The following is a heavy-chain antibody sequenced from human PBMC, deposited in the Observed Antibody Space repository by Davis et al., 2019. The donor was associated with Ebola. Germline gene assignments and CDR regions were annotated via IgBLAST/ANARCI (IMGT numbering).Heavy chain of an antibody. D-gene: IGHD6-13*01. Sequence: AASVKVSCKASGYTFTGYYMHWVRQAPGQGLEWMGRINPNSGGTNYAQKFQGRVTMTRDTSISTAYMELSRLRSDDTAVYYCARDGHVYSSSRAYYGMDVWGKGTTVTVSS. CDR3: ARDGHVYSSSRAYYGMDV. CDR2: INPNSGGT. V-gene: IGHV1-2*06. CDR1: GYTFTGYY. J-gene: IGHJ6*04.